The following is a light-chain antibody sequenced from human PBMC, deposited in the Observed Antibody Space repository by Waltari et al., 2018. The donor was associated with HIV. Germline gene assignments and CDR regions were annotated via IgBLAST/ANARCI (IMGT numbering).Light chain of an antibody. J-gene: IGKJ2*01. CDR2: SLA. CDR3: MQRIDFPYT. CDR1: RSLFDSDDANSF. V-gene: IGKV2-40*01. Sequence: DIVMTQTPLLLTVAPGEPASISCKSSRSLFDSDDANSFGDWYLQRPGQPPQLLLYSLAFRASGVPERFSGSGSGTDFTLKISRVEADDVGIYYCMQRIDFPYTFGQGTRLEI.